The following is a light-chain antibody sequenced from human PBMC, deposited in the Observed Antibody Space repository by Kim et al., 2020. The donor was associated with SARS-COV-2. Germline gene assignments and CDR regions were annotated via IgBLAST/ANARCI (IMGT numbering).Light chain of an antibody. V-gene: IGLV8-61*01. J-gene: IGLJ3*02. CDR2: STN. Sequence: QAVVTQAPSFSVSPGGTVTLTCGLISGTVSTCYYPSWYQQTPCQAPRTLIYSTNTRSSGVPDRFSGSILGNKAALTITGAQADDESDYYCVLYMGSGISVFGGGTQLTVL. CDR1: SGTVSTCYY. CDR3: VLYMGSGISV.